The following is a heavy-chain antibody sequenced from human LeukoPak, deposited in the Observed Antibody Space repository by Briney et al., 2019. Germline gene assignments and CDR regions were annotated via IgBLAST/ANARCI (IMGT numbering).Heavy chain of an antibody. Sequence: SETLSLTCTVSGGSISSSSYYWGWIRQPPGKGLEWIGSIYYSGSTYYNPSLKGRVTMSLDTPKNQFSLKVSSVTAADTAVYYCARDRPGGSSLDYWGQGTLVTVSS. CDR2: IYYSGST. J-gene: IGHJ4*02. CDR3: ARDRPGGSSLDY. CDR1: GGSISSSSYY. V-gene: IGHV4-39*07. D-gene: IGHD3-16*01.